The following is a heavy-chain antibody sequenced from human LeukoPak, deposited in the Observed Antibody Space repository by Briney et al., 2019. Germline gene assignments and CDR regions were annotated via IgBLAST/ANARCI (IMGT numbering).Heavy chain of an antibody. CDR2: IQYDGSNE. CDR3: AKDRCSNGIGCYYYYMDV. J-gene: IGHJ6*03. CDR1: GFSFSSYG. V-gene: IGHV3-30*02. Sequence: PGGSLRLSCAASGFSFSSYGMNWVRQAPGKGLEWVAYIQYDGSNEQYADSVKGRFSISRDSSKNILNLQMNSLRAEDTAVYYCAKDRCSNGIGCYYYYMDVWGKGTTVTIYS. D-gene: IGHD2-8*01.